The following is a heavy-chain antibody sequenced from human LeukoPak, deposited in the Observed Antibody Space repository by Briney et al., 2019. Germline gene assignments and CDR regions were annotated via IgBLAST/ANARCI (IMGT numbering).Heavy chain of an antibody. J-gene: IGHJ4*02. CDR3: ARAYSSGWYGSTDY. Sequence: GASVKVSCKASGYTFIDYYMHWVRQAPGQGLEWMGRIDPKSGGTSYAQKFQDRVAMIRDTSISTAYMELTRLTSDDTAVYYCARAYSSGWYGSTDYWGQGTLVTVSS. CDR1: GYTFIDYY. V-gene: IGHV1-2*06. D-gene: IGHD6-19*01. CDR2: IDPKSGGT.